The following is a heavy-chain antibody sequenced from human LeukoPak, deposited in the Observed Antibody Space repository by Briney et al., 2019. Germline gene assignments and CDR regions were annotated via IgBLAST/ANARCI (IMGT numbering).Heavy chain of an antibody. J-gene: IGHJ4*02. D-gene: IGHD1-26*01. V-gene: IGHV4-39*07. Sequence: PSETLSLTCTVSGASISSSSYYWGWIRQPPGKGLEWIGSLYYSGTPYYNPSLKSRVTMSLDTSKNQFSLRLSSVTAADTAVYYCGRIHSAYVNSWSQGTLVSVSS. CDR1: GASISSSSYY. CDR3: GRIHSAYVNS. CDR2: LYYSGTP.